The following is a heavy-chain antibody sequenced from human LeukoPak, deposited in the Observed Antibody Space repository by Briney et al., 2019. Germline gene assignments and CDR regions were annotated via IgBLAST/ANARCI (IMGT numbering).Heavy chain of an antibody. D-gene: IGHD7-27*01. CDR1: GGYISSSNYY. V-gene: IGHV4-30-2*01. CDR3: ARFSPRAMGNYLDF. CDR2: IYPRGST. Sequence: PSETLSLTCTVSGGYISSSNYYWGWIRQPPGKGLEWIGYIYPRGSTYYNPSLKSRVILSLDKSANQFSLNLSSVTAADTAVYYCARFSPRAMGNYLDFWGQGTLVTVSS. J-gene: IGHJ4*02.